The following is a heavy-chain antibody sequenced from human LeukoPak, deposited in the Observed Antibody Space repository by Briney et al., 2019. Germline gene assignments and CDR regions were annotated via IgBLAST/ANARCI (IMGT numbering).Heavy chain of an antibody. CDR3: AREGTMPMDV. D-gene: IGHD2-2*01. V-gene: IGHV3-48*04. CDR1: GFTFSSYS. J-gene: IGHJ6*03. CDR2: ISSSGSTI. Sequence: GGSLRLSCAASGFTFSSYSMNWVRQAPGKGLEWVSYISSSGSTIYYADSVKGRFTISRDNAKNSLYLQMNSLRAEDTAVYYCAREGTMPMDVWGKGTTVTISS.